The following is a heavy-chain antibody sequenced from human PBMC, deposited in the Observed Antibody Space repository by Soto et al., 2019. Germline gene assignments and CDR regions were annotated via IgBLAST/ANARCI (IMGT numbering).Heavy chain of an antibody. J-gene: IGHJ6*02. CDR3: TTDLLYGDRLSYYYGMDV. CDR1: GFTFSNAW. D-gene: IGHD4-17*01. Sequence: GGSLRLSCAASGFTFSNAWMNWVRQAPGKGLEWVGRIKSKTDGGTTDYAAPVKGRFTISRDDSKNTLYLQMNSLKTEDTAVYYCTTDLLYGDRLSYYYGMDVWGQGTTVTVSS. V-gene: IGHV3-15*07. CDR2: IKSKTDGGTT.